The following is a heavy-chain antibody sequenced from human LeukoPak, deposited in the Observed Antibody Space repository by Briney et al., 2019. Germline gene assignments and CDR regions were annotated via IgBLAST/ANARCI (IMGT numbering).Heavy chain of an antibody. CDR2: IKEDGSEK. D-gene: IGHD6-25*01. CDR1: RFTFRGYW. CDR3: ARDSASFRGFDY. J-gene: IGHJ4*02. V-gene: IGHV3-7*03. Sequence: PGGSLRLSCAASRFTFRGYWMSWVRQAPGKGLEWVANIKEDGSEKYYVDSVKGRFTISRDNAKNSLYLQMNSLRVEDTAVYYCARDSASFRGFDYWGQGTLVTVSS.